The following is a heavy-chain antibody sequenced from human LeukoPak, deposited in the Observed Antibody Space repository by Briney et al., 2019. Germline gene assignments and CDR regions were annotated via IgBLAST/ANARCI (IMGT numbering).Heavy chain of an antibody. V-gene: IGHV3-23*01. CDR1: GFTFSSYA. J-gene: IGHJ4*02. CDR3: SKERPYCSGGSCYFFRLFDY. D-gene: IGHD2-15*01. Sequence: PGGSLRLSCAASGFTFSSYAMSWVRQAPGKGLEWVSAISGSGGSTYYAGSVKGRFTISRDNSKNTLYLQMNSLRGEDTAVYYCSKERPYCSGGSCYFFRLFDYWGQGTLVTVSS. CDR2: ISGSGGST.